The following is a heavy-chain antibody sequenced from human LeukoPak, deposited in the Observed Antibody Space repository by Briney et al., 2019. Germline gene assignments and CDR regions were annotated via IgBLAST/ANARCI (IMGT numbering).Heavy chain of an antibody. CDR2: ISSSGDFT. D-gene: IGHD3-10*01. V-gene: IGHV3-23*01. CDR3: AKDQNYYGSGSYYPIDY. CDR1: GFTFSSYT. J-gene: IGHJ4*02. Sequence: GGSLRLSCAASGFTFSSYTMNWVRQAPGKGLEWVSNISSSGDFTYNVDSVKDRFTISRDNSKNTVYLQMNSLRAEDTAVYYCAKDQNYYGSGSYYPIDYWGQGTLVTVSS.